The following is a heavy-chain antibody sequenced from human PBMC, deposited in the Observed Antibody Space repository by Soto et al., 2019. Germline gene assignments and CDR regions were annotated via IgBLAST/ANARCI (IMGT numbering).Heavy chain of an antibody. CDR1: GYTFTSYY. J-gene: IGHJ3*02. CDR2: INPSGGST. CDR3: ASSWEYCSGGSCYGGDGAFDI. V-gene: IGHV1-46*01. Sequence: QVQLVQSGAEVKKPGASVKVSCKASGYTFTSYYMHWVRQAPGQGLEWMGIINPSGGSTSYAQKCQGRVTMTRDTSTSTVYMELSSRRSEDTAVYYCASSWEYCSGGSCYGGDGAFDIWGQGTMVTVSS. D-gene: IGHD2-15*01.